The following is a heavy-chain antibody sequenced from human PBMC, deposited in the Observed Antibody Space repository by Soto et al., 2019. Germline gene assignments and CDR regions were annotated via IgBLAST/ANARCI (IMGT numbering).Heavy chain of an antibody. CDR1: GGSISSYY. D-gene: IGHD3-10*01. V-gene: IGHV4-59*12. Sequence: SETLSLTCTVSGGSISSYYWSWIRQPPGKGLEWIGYIYYSGSTNYNPSLKSRVTISRDTSKNMLYLQMNSLRAEGTAIYYCGKNSHWPIIPPTHAYWAKGTLVTVSS. CDR3: GKNSHWPIIPPTHAY. CDR2: IYYSGST. J-gene: IGHJ4*02.